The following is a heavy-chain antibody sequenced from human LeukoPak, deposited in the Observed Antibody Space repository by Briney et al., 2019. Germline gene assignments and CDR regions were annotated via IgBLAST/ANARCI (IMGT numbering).Heavy chain of an antibody. J-gene: IGHJ4*02. CDR1: GFTFSTYG. Sequence: PGGSLRLSCAASGFTFSTYGMYWVRQAPGKGLEWVATIWSDGSNKYYADSVKGRFTISRDNSKNTLYLQMYSLRAEDTAVYYCASVCSGTSCHFDYWGQGTLVTVSS. V-gene: IGHV3-33*01. CDR3: ASVCSGTSCHFDY. CDR2: IWSDGSNK. D-gene: IGHD2-2*01.